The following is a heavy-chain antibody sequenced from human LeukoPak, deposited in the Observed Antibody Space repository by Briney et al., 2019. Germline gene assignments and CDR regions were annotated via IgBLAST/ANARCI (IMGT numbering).Heavy chain of an antibody. CDR2: INPNSGGT. J-gene: IGHJ5*02. D-gene: IGHD2-2*02. Sequence: ASVKVSCKASGYTFTGYYMHWVRQAPGQGLEWMGWINPNSGGTNYAQKFQGRVTMTRDTSISTAYMELSRLRSDDTAVYYCAREDVIVVVPAALQNWFDPWGQGTLVTVSS. CDR3: AREDVIVVVPAALQNWFDP. CDR1: GYTFTGYY. V-gene: IGHV1-2*02.